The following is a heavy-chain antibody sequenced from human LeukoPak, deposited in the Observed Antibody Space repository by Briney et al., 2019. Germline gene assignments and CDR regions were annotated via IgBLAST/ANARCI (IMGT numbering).Heavy chain of an antibody. Sequence: GASVKVSCKASGYTFTGYYMHWVRQAPGQGLEWMGWINPNSGGTNYAQNFQDRVTMTRDTSISTAYMDLSRLRSDDTAVYYCARGSWFGDLLYAQPAYYFDYWGQGTLVTVSS. V-gene: IGHV1-2*02. D-gene: IGHD3-10*01. CDR1: GYTFTGYY. CDR3: ARGSWFGDLLYAQPAYYFDY. CDR2: INPNSGGT. J-gene: IGHJ4*02.